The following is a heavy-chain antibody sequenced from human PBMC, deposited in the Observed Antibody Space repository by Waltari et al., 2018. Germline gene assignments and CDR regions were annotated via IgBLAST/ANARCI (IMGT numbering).Heavy chain of an antibody. J-gene: IGHJ6*02. V-gene: IGHV3-66*01. D-gene: IGHD2-15*01. CDR1: GLSVNINH. CDR3: ARGYCSGGSCFYGMDV. Sequence: EVQLVESGGGFVRPGGSLRLSCAASGLSVNINHMSWVRQAPGKGLEWVSVIYSGGTTYYADSVKGRFTISRDNSKNTLYLQMYSLRAEDTALYYCARGYCSGGSCFYGMDVWGQGTTVTVSS. CDR2: IYSGGTT.